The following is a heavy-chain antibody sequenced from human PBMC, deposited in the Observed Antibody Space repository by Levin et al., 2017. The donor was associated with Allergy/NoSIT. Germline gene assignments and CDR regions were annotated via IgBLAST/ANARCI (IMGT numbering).Heavy chain of an antibody. J-gene: IGHJ6*02. V-gene: IGHV4-39*07. CDR3: AGEPNSPYYYHYGLDV. D-gene: IGHD2/OR15-2a*01. CDR2: IYYDGSA. Sequence: PVTGLEWVGSIYYDGSAYYNPSLKTRLTISVDTSKNQFSLRVNSVIAADTAVYYCAGEPNSPYYYHYGLDVWGPGTTVTVSS.